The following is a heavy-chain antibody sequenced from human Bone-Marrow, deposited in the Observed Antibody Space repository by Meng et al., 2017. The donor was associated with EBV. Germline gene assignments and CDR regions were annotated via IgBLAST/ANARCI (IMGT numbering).Heavy chain of an antibody. D-gene: IGHD3-10*01. Sequence: QVQLVQSGXEVKKXXXSVKVSCXASGYTFTSYAMNWVRQAPGQGLEWMGWINTNTGNPTYAQGFTGRFVFSLDTSVSTAYLQISSLKAEDTAVYYCARDRAGWWFGECFDYWGQGTLVTVSS. J-gene: IGHJ4*02. CDR3: ARDRAGWWFGECFDY. V-gene: IGHV7-4-1*02. CDR2: INTNTGNP. CDR1: GYTFTSYA.